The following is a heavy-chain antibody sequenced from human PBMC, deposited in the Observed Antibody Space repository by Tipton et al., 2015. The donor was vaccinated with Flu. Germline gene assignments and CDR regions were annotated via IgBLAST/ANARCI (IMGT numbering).Heavy chain of an antibody. V-gene: IGHV4-4*02. CDR2: ISHFGIT. CDR3: AKVIPEKVSGLDY. J-gene: IGHJ4*02. D-gene: IGHD5/OR15-5a*01. Sequence: TLSLTCAVSGGSINSSHWWSWVRQPPGKGLEWIGEISHFGITNYSPSLKSRVTVSVEKAKNQFFLRLTSVTAADTAVYYCAKVIPEKVSGLDYWGQGTLGTRSP. CDR1: GGSINSSHW.